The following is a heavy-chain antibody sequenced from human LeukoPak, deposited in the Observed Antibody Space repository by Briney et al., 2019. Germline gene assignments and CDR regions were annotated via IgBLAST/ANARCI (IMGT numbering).Heavy chain of an antibody. D-gene: IGHD6-19*01. V-gene: IGHV4-34*01. J-gene: IGHJ4*02. CDR3: ARGKQWLAY. CDR2: INHSGST. CDR1: GGSFSGYY. Sequence: SETLSLTCAVYGGSFSGYYWSWIRRPPGKGLEWIGEINHSGSTNYNPSLKSRVTISVDTSKNQFSLKLSSVTAADTAVYYCARGKQWLAYWGQGTLVTVSS.